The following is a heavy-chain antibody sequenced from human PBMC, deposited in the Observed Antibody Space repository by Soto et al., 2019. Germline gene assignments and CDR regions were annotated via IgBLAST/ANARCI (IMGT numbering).Heavy chain of an antibody. CDR1: GYTFTHYG. CDR3: ARDRYCSGGSCFNYAMDV. CDR2: ISTYNLNT. V-gene: IGHV1-18*01. D-gene: IGHD2-15*01. J-gene: IGHJ6*02. Sequence: QVQLVQSGAEVKKPGASVKVSCKASGYTFTHYGISWVRQAPGQGLEWMGWISTYNLNTNSAQNLQGRVTMTSAKSTSKAYMELRSLRSDDTALYYCARDRYCSGGSCFNYAMDVWGQGTTVTVSS.